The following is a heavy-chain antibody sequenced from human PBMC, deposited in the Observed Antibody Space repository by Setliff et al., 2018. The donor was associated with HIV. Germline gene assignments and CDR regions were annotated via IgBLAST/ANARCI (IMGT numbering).Heavy chain of an antibody. V-gene: IGHV4-39*07. D-gene: IGHD6-6*01. CDR3: ARAEYSSSSDWFAP. CDR1: GGSISSSTYY. CDR2: IYSGGTT. J-gene: IGHJ5*02. Sequence: PSETLSLTCTVSGGSISSSTYYWGWIRQPPGKGLEWIGNIYSGGTTYYNSSLRSRVTISVDTSKNQSSLKLNSVTAADTAVYYCARAEYSSSSDWFAPWGQGALVTVSS.